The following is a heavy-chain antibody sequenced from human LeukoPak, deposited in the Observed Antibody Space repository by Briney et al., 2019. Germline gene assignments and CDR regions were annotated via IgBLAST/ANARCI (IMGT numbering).Heavy chain of an antibody. CDR1: GFTVTSNY. V-gene: IGHV3-66*01. J-gene: IGHJ3*02. CDR2: IYSGGST. CDR3: AVSHYYNSKGAFDI. Sequence: PGGSLRLSCAASGFTVTSNYMSWVHQAPGKGLEWVSVIYSGGSTYYADSVKGRFTISRDNSKNTLYLQMNSLRAEDTAVYYCAVSHYYNSKGAFDIWGQGTMVTVSS. D-gene: IGHD3-22*01.